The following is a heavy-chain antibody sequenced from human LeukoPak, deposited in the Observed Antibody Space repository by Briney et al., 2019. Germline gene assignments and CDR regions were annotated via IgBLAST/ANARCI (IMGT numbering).Heavy chain of an antibody. D-gene: IGHD6-6*01. V-gene: IGHV1-3*04. CDR3: ARTAARRFDY. J-gene: IGHJ4*02. CDR1: GYTFTHYA. Sequence: ASVKVSCKASGYTFTHYAMHWVRQAPGQSLEWMGWINTGNGNTKYSQKLQGRVTLTRDTSANIAYMELSSLRSDDTAVYYCARTAARRFDYWGQGTLVTVSS. CDR2: INTGNGNT.